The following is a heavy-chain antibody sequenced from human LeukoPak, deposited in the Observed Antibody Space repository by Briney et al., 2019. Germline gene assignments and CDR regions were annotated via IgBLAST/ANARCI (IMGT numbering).Heavy chain of an antibody. V-gene: IGHV3-9*03. Sequence: GRSLRLSCAASGFTFDDYAMHWVRHAPGKGLEWVSGISWNSGSIGYADSVKGRFTISRDNAKNSLYLQINSLRAEDMALYYCAKDGRPFDLWGRGTLVTVSS. CDR1: GFTFDDYA. CDR3: AKDGRPFDL. J-gene: IGHJ2*01. CDR2: ISWNSGSI.